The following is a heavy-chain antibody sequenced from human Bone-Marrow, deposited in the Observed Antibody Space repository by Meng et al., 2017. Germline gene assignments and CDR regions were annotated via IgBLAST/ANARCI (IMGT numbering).Heavy chain of an antibody. CDR1: VFTFSDYY. D-gene: IGHD1-26*01. CDR3: ARGMGATHFDY. J-gene: IGHJ4*02. CDR2: ISSSGSTI. V-gene: IGHV3-11*01. Sequence: VPLCGSGGRLVEPGVSLWFSCAASVFTFSDYYMSWIRQAPGKGLEWVSYISSSGSTIYYADSVKGRFTISRDNAKNSLYLQMNSLRAEDTAVYYCARGMGATHFDYWGQGTLVTVSS.